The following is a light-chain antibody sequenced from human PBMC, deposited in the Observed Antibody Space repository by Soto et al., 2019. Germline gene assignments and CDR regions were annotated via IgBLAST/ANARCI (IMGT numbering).Light chain of an antibody. J-gene: IGLJ2*01. Sequence: QSVLTQPASVSGSPGQSITISCTGTSSDIGDYDYVSWYQQLPGKAPKLLIFDVTHRPSGVSDRFSGSKSGNTASLTISGVRPEDEADYYCSSYTSSSTVVFGGGTKLTVL. CDR3: SSYTSSSTVV. CDR1: SSDIGDYDY. CDR2: DVT. V-gene: IGLV2-14*03.